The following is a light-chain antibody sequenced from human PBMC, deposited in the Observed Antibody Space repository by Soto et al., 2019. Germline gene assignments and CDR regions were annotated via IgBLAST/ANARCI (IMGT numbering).Light chain of an antibody. J-gene: IGLJ1*01. CDR2: KVS. CDR3: SSYTRSTKEV. CDR1: SSDVGGYNY. Sequence: QSVLTQPASVSGSPGQSITISCTGTSSDVGGYNYVSWYQQHPGKAPKLMIYKVSNRPSGVSNRFSASKSGNTASLTISGLQAEDEADYYCSSYTRSTKEVFGTGTKVTVL. V-gene: IGLV2-14*01.